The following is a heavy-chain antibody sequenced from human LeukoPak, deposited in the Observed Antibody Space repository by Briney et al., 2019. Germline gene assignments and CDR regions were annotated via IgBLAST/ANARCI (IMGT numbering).Heavy chain of an antibody. Sequence: GGSLRLSCAASGFTFSSYAMSWVRQAPGKGLEWVSDISSSGGSTYYPDSVKGRFTISRDNSKNTLYLQINSLRAEDTAVYYCAKSGRTVTLAGDKWFDPWGQGTLVTVSS. J-gene: IGHJ5*02. D-gene: IGHD4-17*01. CDR2: ISSSGGST. V-gene: IGHV3-23*01. CDR3: AKSGRTVTLAGDKWFDP. CDR1: GFTFSSYA.